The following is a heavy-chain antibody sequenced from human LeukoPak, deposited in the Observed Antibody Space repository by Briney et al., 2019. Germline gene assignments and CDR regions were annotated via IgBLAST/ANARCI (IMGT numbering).Heavy chain of an antibody. CDR2: IRYDGSNK. V-gene: IGHV3-30*02. CDR1: GFTFSSYG. CDR3: ARDGRYDSSGYFYYYYYYMDV. Sequence: GGSLRLSCAASGFTFSSYGMHWVRQAPGKGLEWVAFIRYDGSNKYYADSVKGRFTISRDNSKNTLYLQMNSLRAEDTAVYYCARDGRYDSSGYFYYYYYYMDVWGKGTTVTVSS. D-gene: IGHD3-22*01. J-gene: IGHJ6*03.